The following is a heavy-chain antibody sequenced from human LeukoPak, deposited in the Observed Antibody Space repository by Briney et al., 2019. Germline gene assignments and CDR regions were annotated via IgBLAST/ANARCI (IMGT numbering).Heavy chain of an antibody. V-gene: IGHV4-34*01. CDR1: GGSFSSYY. D-gene: IGHD5-24*01. CDR2: IYHSGDT. Sequence: SETLSLTCAVYGGSFSSYYWSWIRQPPGKGLEWIGEIYHSGDTNYNPSLKSRVTISVDTSKNQFSLKLSSVTAADTAVYYCARRDGYSEFDYWGQGTLVTVSS. CDR3: ARRDGYSEFDY. J-gene: IGHJ4*02.